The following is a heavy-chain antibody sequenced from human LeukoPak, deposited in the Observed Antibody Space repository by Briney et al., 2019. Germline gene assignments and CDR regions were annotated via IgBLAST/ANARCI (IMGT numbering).Heavy chain of an antibody. D-gene: IGHD5-24*01. CDR2: TYYRGSS. J-gene: IGHJ4*02. Sequence: SETLSLTCVVSGAPISGYYWTWIRQPPGKGLEWIGYTYYRGSSSFNPSLRSRVTISADTSRSQVSLRLTSVTAADTAVYYCAGERLVDLATVFDYWGQGVLVTVSS. CDR3: AGERLVDLATVFDY. CDR1: GAPISGYY. V-gene: IGHV4-59*01.